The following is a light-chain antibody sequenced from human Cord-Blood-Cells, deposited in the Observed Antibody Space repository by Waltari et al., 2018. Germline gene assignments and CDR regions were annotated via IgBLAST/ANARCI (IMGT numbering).Light chain of an antibody. Sequence: DIQMTQSPSSLSASVGDRVTITCRASQSISSYLNWYQQKPGKAPKLLTYAASSLQSGVPSRFSGSGSGTDFTLTISSLQPEDFATYYCQQSYSTTFGQGTKVEIK. CDR1: QSISSY. CDR2: AAS. J-gene: IGKJ1*01. V-gene: IGKV1-39*01. CDR3: QQSYSTT.